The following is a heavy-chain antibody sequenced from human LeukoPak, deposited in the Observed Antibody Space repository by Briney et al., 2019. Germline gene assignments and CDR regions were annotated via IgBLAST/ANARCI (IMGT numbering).Heavy chain of an antibody. D-gene: IGHD2-2*01. CDR1: GFTFDDYA. J-gene: IGHJ4*02. V-gene: IGHV3-9*01. Sequence: GGSLRLSCAASGFTFDDYAMHWVRQVPGKGLEWASGISLNSGTIDYADSVKGRFTISRDNAKNSLYLQMNGLRAEDTALYYCAKAGCGNTRCYVNFWGQGTLVTVSS. CDR3: AKAGCGNTRCYVNF. CDR2: ISLNSGTI.